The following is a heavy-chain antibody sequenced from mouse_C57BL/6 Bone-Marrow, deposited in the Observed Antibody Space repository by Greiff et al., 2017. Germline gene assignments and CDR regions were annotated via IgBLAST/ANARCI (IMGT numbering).Heavy chain of an antibody. CDR2: IDPSDSYT. V-gene: IGHV1-59*01. Sequence: VQLQQPGAELVRPGTSVKLSCKASGYTFTSYWMHWVKQRPGQGLEWIGVIDPSDSYTNYNQKFKGKATLTVDTSSSTAYMQLSSLTSEDSAVYYCASGDPGPLFSYWGQGTLVTVSA. J-gene: IGHJ3*01. CDR1: GYTFTSYW. CDR3: ASGDPGPLFSY.